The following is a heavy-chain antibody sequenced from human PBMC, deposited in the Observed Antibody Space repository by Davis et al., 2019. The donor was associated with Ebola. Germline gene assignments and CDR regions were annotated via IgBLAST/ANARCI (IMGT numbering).Heavy chain of an antibody. J-gene: IGHJ6*03. V-gene: IGHV4-31*03. CDR3: ARDLRYDSSGYDYYFYMDV. CDR2: IYYSGST. Sequence: LRLSCTASGGSISRGGSYWTWLRQHPGKGLEWIGYIYYSGSTYYKPSLKSRVTTSLDTSKNQFSLNLYSVTAADTAVYYCARDLRYDSSGYDYYFYMDVWGKGTTVTVSS. CDR1: GGSISRGGSY. D-gene: IGHD3-22*01.